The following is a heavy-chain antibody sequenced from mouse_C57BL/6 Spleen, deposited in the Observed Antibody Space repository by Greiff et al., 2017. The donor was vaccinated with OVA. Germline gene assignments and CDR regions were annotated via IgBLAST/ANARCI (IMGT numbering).Heavy chain of an antibody. CDR3: ARRPRGSSSHWYFDV. V-gene: IGHV1-69*01. Sequence: QVQLQQPGAELVMPGASVKLSCKASGYTFTSYWMHWVKQRPGQGLEWIGEIDPSDSYTNYNQKFKGKSTLTVDKSSSTAYMQLSSLTSEDSAVYYCARRPRGSSSHWYFDVWGTGTTVTVSS. J-gene: IGHJ1*03. CDR1: GYTFTSYW. CDR2: IDPSDSYT. D-gene: IGHD1-1*01.